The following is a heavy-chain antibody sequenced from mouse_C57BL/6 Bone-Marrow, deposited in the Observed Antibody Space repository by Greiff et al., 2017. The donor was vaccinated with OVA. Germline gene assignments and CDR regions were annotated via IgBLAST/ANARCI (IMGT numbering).Heavy chain of an antibody. CDR3: AAGGDDYAMDY. CDR1: GYTFTDYY. CDR2: INPNNGGT. Sequence: VQLQQSGPELVKPGASVKISCKASGYTFTDYYMNWVKQSHGKSLEWIGDINPNNGGTSYNQKFKGKATLTVDKSSSTAYMELRSLTSEDSAVYYCAAGGDDYAMDYWGQGTSVTVSS. J-gene: IGHJ4*01. V-gene: IGHV1-26*01. D-gene: IGHD3-3*01.